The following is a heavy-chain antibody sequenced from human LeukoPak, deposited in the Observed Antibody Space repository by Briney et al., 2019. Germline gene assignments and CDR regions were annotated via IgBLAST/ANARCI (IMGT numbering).Heavy chain of an antibody. CDR2: INPNSGGT. V-gene: IGHV1-2*02. CDR3: ARDFYYYDSSGFVAFDI. D-gene: IGHD3-22*01. Sequence: ASVKVSCKASGYTFTGYYMHWVRQAPGQGLEWMGWINPNSGGTNYAQKFQGRVTMTRDTSISTAYMELSRLRSDDTAVYYCARDFYYYDSSGFVAFDIWGQGTMVTVSS. J-gene: IGHJ3*02. CDR1: GYTFTGYY.